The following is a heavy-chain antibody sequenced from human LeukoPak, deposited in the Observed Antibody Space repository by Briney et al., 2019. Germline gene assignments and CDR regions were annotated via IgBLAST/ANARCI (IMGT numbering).Heavy chain of an antibody. V-gene: IGHV1-18*01. CDR2: ISAYNGNT. D-gene: IGHD3-10*01. CDR3: ARDSFGAGLLRPFDY. Sequence: ASVKVSCKASGYTFTSYGISWVRQAPGQGLEWMGWISAYNGNTNYAQKLQGRVTMTTDTSTSTACMELRSLRSDDTAVYYCARDSFGAGLLRPFDYWGQGTLVTVSS. CDR1: GYTFTSYG. J-gene: IGHJ4*02.